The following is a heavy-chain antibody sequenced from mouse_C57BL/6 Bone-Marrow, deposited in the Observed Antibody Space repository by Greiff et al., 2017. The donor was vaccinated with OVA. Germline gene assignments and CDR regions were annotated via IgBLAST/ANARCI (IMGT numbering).Heavy chain of an antibody. D-gene: IGHD1-1*01. CDR3: ASPYYYGSSYACDY. J-gene: IGHJ2*01. CDR2: IDPSDSYT. Sequence: QVQLQQPGAELVRPGTSVKLSCKASGYTFTSYWMHWVKQRPGQGLEWIGVIDPSDSYTNYNQKFTGKATLTVDTSSSTAYMQLSSLTSEDSAVYYCASPYYYGSSYACDYWGQGTTLTVSS. V-gene: IGHV1-59*01. CDR1: GYTFTSYW.